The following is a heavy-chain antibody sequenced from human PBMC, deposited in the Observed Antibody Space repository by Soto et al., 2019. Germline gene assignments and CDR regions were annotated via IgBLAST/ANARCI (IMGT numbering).Heavy chain of an antibody. CDR3: PREPAASLWCGELTYGMDV. J-gene: IGHJ6*02. CDR1: GDSITSIYH. D-gene: IGHD3-10*01. V-gene: IGHV4-38-2*02. CDR2: IYHSGTT. Sequence: SETLSLTCAVSGDSITSIYHWAWIRQPPGRGLEWVASIYHSGTTYYNPSLKSRVTISVDTSKNQFSLNLRSVTAADSAVYSCPREPAASLWCGELTYGMDVWGQGTSVTVSS.